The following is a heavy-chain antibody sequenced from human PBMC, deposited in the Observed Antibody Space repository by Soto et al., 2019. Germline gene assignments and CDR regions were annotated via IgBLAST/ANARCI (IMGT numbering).Heavy chain of an antibody. V-gene: IGHV1-69*13. Sequence: GASVKVSCKASGDTFSSYPISWVRQAPGQGLEWMGGIIPIFGTTNYAQKFQGRVTITADESTSTAYMELSSLRSEDTAVYYCARSPGHLGYYYYGMDVWGQGTTVTVSS. J-gene: IGHJ6*02. CDR3: ARSPGHLGYYYYGMDV. D-gene: IGHD3-10*01. CDR1: GDTFSSYP. CDR2: IIPIFGTT.